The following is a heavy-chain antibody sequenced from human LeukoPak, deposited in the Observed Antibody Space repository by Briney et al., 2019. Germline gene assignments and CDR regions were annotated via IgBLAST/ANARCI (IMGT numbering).Heavy chain of an antibody. V-gene: IGHV1-46*01. D-gene: IGHD5-18*01. CDR1: GYIFSNFF. Sequence: AASVTVSFTASGYIFSNFFSSYGITWVRQAPGQGLEWMGIINPSGGSTSYAQKFQGRVTMTRDTSTSTVYMELSSLRSEDTAVYYCARRDTAMVAIDYWGQGTLVTVSS. CDR3: ARRDTAMVAIDY. CDR2: INPSGGST. J-gene: IGHJ4*02.